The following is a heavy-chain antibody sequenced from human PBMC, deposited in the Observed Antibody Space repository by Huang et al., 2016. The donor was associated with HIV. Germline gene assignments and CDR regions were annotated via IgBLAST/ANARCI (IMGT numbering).Heavy chain of an antibody. CDR3: TGGGVYAAF. CDR2: IDWKRGAV. CDR1: GFNFDDYA. D-gene: IGHD2-8*01. V-gene: IGHV3-9*01. Sequence: EVQMVESGGGLVQPGKSLRLACAASGFNFDDYAMHWVRQAPGKGLEWVSGIDWKRGAVGYADSVRGRFTISRDSAKNSLYPQMNNLRPEDTAFYFCTGGGVYAAFWGQGTLVTVSS. J-gene: IGHJ4*02.